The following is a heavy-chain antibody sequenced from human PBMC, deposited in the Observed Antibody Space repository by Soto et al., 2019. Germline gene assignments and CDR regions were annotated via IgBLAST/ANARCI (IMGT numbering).Heavy chain of an antibody. V-gene: IGHV4-39*07. CDR2: IYYSGST. J-gene: IGHJ6*03. CDR3: AGLYGSGNPYYYYYMDV. D-gene: IGHD3-10*01. CDR1: GGSISSSSYY. Sequence: SETLSLTCTVSGGSISSSSYYWGWIRQPPGKGLEWIGSIYYSGSTNYNPSLKSRVTISVDTSKNQFSLKLSSVTAADTAVYYCAGLYGSGNPYYYYYMDVWGKGTTVTVS.